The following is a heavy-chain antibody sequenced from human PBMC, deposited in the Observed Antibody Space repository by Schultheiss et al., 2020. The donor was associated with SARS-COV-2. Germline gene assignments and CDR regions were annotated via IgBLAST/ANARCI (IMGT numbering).Heavy chain of an antibody. CDR3: ARGAAYCGGDCSTYYFDY. CDR1: GYSISSGYY. D-gene: IGHD2-21*02. J-gene: IGHJ4*02. CDR2: INHSGST. Sequence: SQTLSLTCAVSGYSISSGYYWGWIRQPPGKGLEWIGEINHSGSTNYNPSLKSRVTISVDTSKNQFSLKLSSVTAADTAVYYCARGAAYCGGDCSTYYFDYWGQGTLVTVSS. V-gene: IGHV4-38-2*01.